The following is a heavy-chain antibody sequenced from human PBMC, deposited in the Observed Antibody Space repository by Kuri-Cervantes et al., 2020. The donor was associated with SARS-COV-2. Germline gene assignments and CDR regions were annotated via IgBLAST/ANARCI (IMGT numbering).Heavy chain of an antibody. CDR2: FDPEDGET. V-gene: IGHV1-24*01. J-gene: IGHJ4*02. D-gene: IGHD6-6*01. CDR1: GYTLTELS. Sequence: ASVKVSCKVSGYTLTELSMHWVRQAPGKGLEWMGGFDPEDGETIYAQKFQGRVTMTEDTSTDTAYMELSSLRSEDTAVYYCATLNRRYSSSSVNYWGQGTLVTVSS. CDR3: ATLNRRYSSSSVNY.